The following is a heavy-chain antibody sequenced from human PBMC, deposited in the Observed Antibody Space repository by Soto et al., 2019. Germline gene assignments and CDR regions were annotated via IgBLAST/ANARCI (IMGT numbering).Heavy chain of an antibody. CDR3: AKDPVVATIENFDP. D-gene: IGHD5-12*01. CDR1: GFTFSSYA. J-gene: IGHJ5*02. V-gene: IGHV3-23*01. Sequence: GGSLRLSCAAPGFTFSSYAMSWVRQAPGKGLEWVSAISGSGGSTYYADSVKGRFTISRDNSKNTLYLQMNSLRAEDTAVYYCAKDPVVATIENFDPWGQGTLVTVSS. CDR2: ISGSGGST.